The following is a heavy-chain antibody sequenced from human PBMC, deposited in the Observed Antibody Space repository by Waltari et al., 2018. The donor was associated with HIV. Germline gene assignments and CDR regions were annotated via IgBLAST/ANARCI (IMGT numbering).Heavy chain of an antibody. CDR1: GLTFSSSA. Sequence: QVQLVESGGGVVQPGRSLRLLCAAYGLTFSSSAMHWVRQAPGKGLEWVAVISNDGSNKYYADSVKGRFTISRDNSKNTLYLQMNSLRAEDTAVYYCARDWGSLRDDYYYYGMDVWGQGTTVTVSS. J-gene: IGHJ6*02. CDR3: ARDWGSLRDDYYYYGMDV. CDR2: ISNDGSNK. D-gene: IGHD3-16*01. V-gene: IGHV3-30*04.